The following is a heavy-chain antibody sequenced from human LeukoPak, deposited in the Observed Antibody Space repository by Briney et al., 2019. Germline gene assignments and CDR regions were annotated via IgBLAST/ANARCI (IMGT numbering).Heavy chain of an antibody. V-gene: IGHV3-7*01. J-gene: IGHJ4*02. CDR2: TKPDGSAE. CDR3: ARDGGLHTNFDY. CDR1: GFSFRNYW. D-gene: IGHD2-15*01. Sequence: GGSLRLSCAASGFSFRNYWLGWVRQAPGKGLEWVANTKPDGSAEYYADSVRGRFSTSRDNANNLLYLQMNSLRAEDTAVYYCARDGGLHTNFDYWGQGTLVTVSS.